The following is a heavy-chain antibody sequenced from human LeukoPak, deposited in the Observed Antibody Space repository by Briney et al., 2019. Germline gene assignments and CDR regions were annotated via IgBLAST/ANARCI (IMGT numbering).Heavy chain of an antibody. V-gene: IGHV3-30*18. D-gene: IGHD3-22*01. J-gene: IGHJ4*02. CDR3: AKDHLYDSSGHYYKFGS. CDR1: GFTFSSYG. CDR2: ISYDGSNK. Sequence: GGSLRLSCAASGFTFSSYGMHWVRQAPGKGLEWMAVISYDGSNKYYVDSVKGRFTISRDNSKNTLYLQMNSLRPEDTAVYYCAKDHLYDSSGHYYKFGSWGQGTLVIVSS.